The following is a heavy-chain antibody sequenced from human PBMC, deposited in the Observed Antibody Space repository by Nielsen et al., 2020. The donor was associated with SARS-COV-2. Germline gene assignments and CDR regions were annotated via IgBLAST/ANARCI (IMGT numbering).Heavy chain of an antibody. Sequence: SLKISCAASGFTFDDYAMHWVRQAPGKGLEWVSGISWNSGSIGYADSVKGRFTISRDNAKNSLYLQMNSLRAEDTALYYCAKEKGDYWGQGTLVTVSS. CDR2: ISWNSGSI. CDR1: GFTFDDYA. J-gene: IGHJ4*02. CDR3: AKEKGDY. V-gene: IGHV3-9*01.